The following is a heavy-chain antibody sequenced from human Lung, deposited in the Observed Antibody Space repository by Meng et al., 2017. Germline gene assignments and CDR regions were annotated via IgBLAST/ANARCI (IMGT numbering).Heavy chain of an antibody. CDR2: IYHRRST. CDR3: ARRGLWLDPQNFNY. Sequence: QGQLQVAGPGLVKPSRALALTSDVSSGSISSSNGWSWVRQPPGKEQEWIGEIYHRRSTNYNPSLKSRVTISVDKSKNQFSLKLSSVTAADTAVYYCARRGLWLDPQNFNYWGQGTLVTVSS. J-gene: IGHJ4*02. V-gene: IGHV4-4*02. CDR1: SGSISSSNG. D-gene: IGHD6-19*01.